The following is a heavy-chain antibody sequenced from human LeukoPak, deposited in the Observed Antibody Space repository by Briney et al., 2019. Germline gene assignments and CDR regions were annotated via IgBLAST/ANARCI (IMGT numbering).Heavy chain of an antibody. CDR3: ARDEVVDTAMVTVFDY. D-gene: IGHD5-18*01. CDR2: IYSSGST. J-gene: IGHJ4*02. V-gene: IGHV4-39*07. Sequence: SETLSLTCSVSGASISSGSNYWGWIRQPPGKTLEWIGSIYSSGSTYYNSSLQSRVIIIIDTSKNHFSLTLSSVTAADTAVYYCARDEVVDTAMVTVFDYWGQGTLVTVSS. CDR1: GASISSGSNY.